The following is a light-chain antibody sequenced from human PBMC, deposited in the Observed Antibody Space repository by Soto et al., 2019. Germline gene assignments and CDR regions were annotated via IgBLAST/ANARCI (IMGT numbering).Light chain of an antibody. Sequence: DIQVTQSPPSLSASVGDTITITCRASQDINNRVAWFQQRPGRAPKYLIQAASILQSGFPSRFSATGSGTDFTLTIDSLQAEDFATYYCLQVKNFPRTFGQGTKLEIK. CDR1: QDINNR. CDR2: AAS. J-gene: IGKJ1*01. CDR3: LQVKNFPRT. V-gene: IGKV1-12*01.